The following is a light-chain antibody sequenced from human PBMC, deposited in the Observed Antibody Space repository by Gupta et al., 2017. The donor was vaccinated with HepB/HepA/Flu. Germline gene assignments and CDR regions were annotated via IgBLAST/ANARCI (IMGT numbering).Light chain of an antibody. Sequence: QSALTQPASVSGSPGQSITISCTGTSSDVGAYKYVSWYQQHPGKAPKLMIYEVSNRPSGVSNRFSGTKSGTTASLTISGLQAEDEADYYCSSYTTNSAWVFGGATKL. J-gene: IGLJ3*02. CDR1: SSDVGAYKY. V-gene: IGLV2-14*01. CDR2: EVS. CDR3: SSYTTNSAWV.